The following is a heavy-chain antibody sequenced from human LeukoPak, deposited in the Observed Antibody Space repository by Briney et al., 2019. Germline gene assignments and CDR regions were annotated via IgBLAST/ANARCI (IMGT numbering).Heavy chain of an antibody. CDR3: ARDPGGSSGWYNYFDY. J-gene: IGHJ4*02. CDR1: GYSFTSYW. CDR2: IYPGDSDI. D-gene: IGHD6-19*01. Sequence: GESLKFSCKGSGYSFTSYWIGWVRQMPGKGLEWMGIIYPGDSDIRYSPSFQGQVTISADKSISTAYLQWSSLKASDTAMYYCARDPGGSSGWYNYFDYWGQGTLVTVSS. V-gene: IGHV5-51*01.